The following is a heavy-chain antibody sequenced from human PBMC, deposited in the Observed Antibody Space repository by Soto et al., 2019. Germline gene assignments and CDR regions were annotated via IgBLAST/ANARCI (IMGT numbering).Heavy chain of an antibody. Sequence: QVQLVESGGGVVQPGRSLRLSCAASGFTFSSYAMHWVRQAPGKGLEWVAVISYDGSNKYYADSVKGRFTISRDNSKNSLCLQMNSLRAEDTAVYYCGRDRLGDSSGWKYYFAYWGQGTLVTVSS. CDR3: GRDRLGDSSGWKYYFAY. J-gene: IGHJ4*02. CDR2: ISYDGSNK. V-gene: IGHV3-30-3*01. CDR1: GFTFSSYA. D-gene: IGHD6-19*01.